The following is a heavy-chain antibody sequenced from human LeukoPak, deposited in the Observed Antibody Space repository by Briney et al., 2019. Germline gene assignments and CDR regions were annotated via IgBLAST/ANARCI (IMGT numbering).Heavy chain of an antibody. J-gene: IGHJ6*03. V-gene: IGHV1-69*05. D-gene: IGHD2-15*01. Sequence: SVKVSCKASGGTFSSYAISWVRQAPGQGLEWMGGIIPIFGTANYAQKFQGRVTITTDESTSTAYMELSSLRSEDTAVYYCARDRGYCSGGSCQYYYCYYMDVWGKGTTVTVSS. CDR1: GGTFSSYA. CDR2: IIPIFGTA. CDR3: ARDRGYCSGGSCQYYYCYYMDV.